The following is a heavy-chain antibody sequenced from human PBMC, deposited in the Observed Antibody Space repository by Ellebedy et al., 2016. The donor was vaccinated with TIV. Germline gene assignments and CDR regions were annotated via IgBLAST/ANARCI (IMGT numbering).Heavy chain of an antibody. CDR2: INHTGNT. CDR1: GGSFSDYH. J-gene: IGHJ4*02. V-gene: IGHV4-34*01. D-gene: IGHD6-19*01. CDR3: ARDRSSGRAFDY. Sequence: MPSETLSLTCAVYGGSFSDYHWTWIRQPPGKGLEWIGEINHTGNTNYNPSLKSRVTISVVTSRNQFSLKLTSVTAADTAVYYCARDRSSGRAFDYWGQGTLVTVSS.